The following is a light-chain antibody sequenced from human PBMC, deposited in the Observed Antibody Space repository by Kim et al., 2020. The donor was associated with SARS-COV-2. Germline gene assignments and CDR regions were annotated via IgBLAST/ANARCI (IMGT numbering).Light chain of an antibody. CDR1: INHLDNQV. Sequence: RQTATLTCTVNINHLDNQVAAWLQQHQCHPPKLLSYRNNNRPSGISERFSASRSGSTASLTITGLQPEDEADYYCSAWDSSLSAWVFGGGTQLTVL. V-gene: IGLV10-54*01. CDR3: SAWDSSLSAWV. CDR2: RNN. J-gene: IGLJ3*02.